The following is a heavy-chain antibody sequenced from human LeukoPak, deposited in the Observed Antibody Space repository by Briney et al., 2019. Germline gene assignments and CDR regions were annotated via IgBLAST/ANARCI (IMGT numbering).Heavy chain of an antibody. Sequence: HRGGSLRLSCAASGFTFRNYWMHWVRQAPGKGLVWVSRSNSDGSNTRYADSVKGRFTISRDNAKNTLYLQMNSLRAEDTAVYYCAKGYSGSYYYYYMDVWGKGTTVTISS. CDR2: SNSDGSNT. CDR3: AKGYSGSYYYYYMDV. J-gene: IGHJ6*03. D-gene: IGHD5-12*01. V-gene: IGHV3-74*01. CDR1: GFTFRNYW.